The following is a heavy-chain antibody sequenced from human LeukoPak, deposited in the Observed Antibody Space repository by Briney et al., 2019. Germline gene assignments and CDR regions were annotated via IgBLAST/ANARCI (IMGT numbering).Heavy chain of an antibody. CDR3: ARDGLSGAYAYYFDY. J-gene: IGHJ4*02. Sequence: ASVKVSCKASGYTFISNYMHWVRQAPGQGLEWMGIINPSGGSTTYAQKFQGRVTMTRDMSTSTVYMELSSLRSEDTAVYYCARDGLSGAYAYYFDYWGQGTLVTVSS. CDR2: INPSGGST. CDR1: GYTFISNY. D-gene: IGHD4-17*01. V-gene: IGHV1-46*01.